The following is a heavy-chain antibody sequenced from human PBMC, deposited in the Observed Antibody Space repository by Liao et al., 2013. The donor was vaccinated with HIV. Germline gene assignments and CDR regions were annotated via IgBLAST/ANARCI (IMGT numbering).Heavy chain of an antibody. J-gene: IGHJ6*03. CDR3: ARVIEGSGYLGYYYYMDV. Sequence: QVQLQESGPGLVKPSQTLSLTCTVSGGAISSGDYYWSWIRQSPGKGLEWIGYIYYSGSTNYNPSLRSRVTISVDTSKNQFSLKLTSVTAADTAMYYCARVIEGSGYLGYYYYMDVWGKGTTVTVSS. CDR2: IYYSGST. CDR1: GGAISSGDYY. V-gene: IGHV4-61*08. D-gene: IGHD5-12*01.